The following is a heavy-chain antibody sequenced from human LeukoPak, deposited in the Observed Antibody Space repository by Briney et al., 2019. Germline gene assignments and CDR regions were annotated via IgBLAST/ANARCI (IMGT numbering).Heavy chain of an antibody. J-gene: IGHJ3*02. CDR2: IYYSGIT. D-gene: IGHD3-16*01. V-gene: IGHV4-59*01. Sequence: ASETLSLTCIVSGGSISNYYWNWIRQPPGKGLEWIGYIYYSGITNYNPSLKSRVTISVDTSKNQFSLKLRSVTAADTAVYYCARSLKTITFGGVSNPFDIWGQGTMVTVSS. CDR1: GGSISNYY. CDR3: ARSLKTITFGGVSNPFDI.